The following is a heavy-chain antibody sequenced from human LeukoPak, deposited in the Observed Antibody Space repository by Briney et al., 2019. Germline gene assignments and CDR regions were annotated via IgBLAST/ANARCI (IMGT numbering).Heavy chain of an antibody. Sequence: GGSLRLSCAASGFTFSSYAMSWVRQAPGKGLEWVSAISGSGGSTYYADSVKGRFTISRDNSKNTLYLQMNSLRAEDTAVYYCAKTVSDYGDYGYYYYYYGMDVWGQGTTVTVSS. D-gene: IGHD4-17*01. CDR2: ISGSGGST. CDR3: AKTVSDYGDYGYYYYYYGMDV. CDR1: GFTFSSYA. J-gene: IGHJ6*02. V-gene: IGHV3-23*01.